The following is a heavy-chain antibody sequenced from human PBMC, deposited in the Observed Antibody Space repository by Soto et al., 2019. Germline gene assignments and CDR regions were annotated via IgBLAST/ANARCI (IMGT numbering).Heavy chain of an antibody. Sequence: EVQLLESGGGLVQPGGSLRLSCAASGFAFSSYAMTWVRQAPGKGLEWVSALSGTGGTTYSADSVRGRFTIARDNSKNTVYLHMNVLSPEDSAIYDCAKSIGGTGGSSALPGVFDAWAQATRVTVSS. D-gene: IGHD6-25*01. CDR3: AKSIGGTGGSSALPGVFDA. CDR2: LSGTGGTT. J-gene: IGHJ4*02. CDR1: GFAFSSYA. V-gene: IGHV3-23*01.